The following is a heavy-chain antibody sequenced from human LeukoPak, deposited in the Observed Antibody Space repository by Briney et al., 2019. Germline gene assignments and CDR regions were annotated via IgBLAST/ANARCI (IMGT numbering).Heavy chain of an antibody. CDR1: GFTFSSYN. V-gene: IGHV3-21*01. Sequence: PGGSLRLSCAASGFTFSSYNMNWVRQAPGRGLEWVSSISSSSTYMFYADSVKGRFTISRDNAKNSLYLRMDSLRAEDTAVYYCARYSGTYRDYWGQGTLVTGSS. CDR3: ARYSGTYRDY. J-gene: IGHJ4*02. D-gene: IGHD1-26*01. CDR2: ISSSSTYM.